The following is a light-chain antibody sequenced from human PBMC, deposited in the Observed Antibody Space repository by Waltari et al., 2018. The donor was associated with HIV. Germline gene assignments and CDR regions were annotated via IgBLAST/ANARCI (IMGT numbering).Light chain of an antibody. Sequence: QSALPQPASVSGSPGQSITISCPGTSSAVGGYNYVPWYQQHPGKAPKLLISEVSNRPSGISNRFSGSKSGNTASLTISGLQTEDEADYYCSSYTTSTTPVLFGGGTKLTVV. V-gene: IGLV2-14*01. CDR1: SSAVGGYNY. CDR2: EVS. J-gene: IGLJ2*01. CDR3: SSYTTSTTPVL.